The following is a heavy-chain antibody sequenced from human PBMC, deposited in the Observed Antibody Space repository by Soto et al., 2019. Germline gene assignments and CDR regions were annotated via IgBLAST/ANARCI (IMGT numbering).Heavy chain of an antibody. V-gene: IGHV3-74*03. Sequence: EVQLVESGGGSVQPGESLRLSCAASGFTFINYWTHWVRQAPGKGLVWVSRINRDGSSTTYADSVKGRFTISRDNAKNTLDLQMNSLRAEDTAVYYCAKGGYYSYDAFDMWGQGTMVTVSS. CDR2: INRDGSST. CDR3: AKGGYYSYDAFDM. J-gene: IGHJ3*02. CDR1: GFTFINYW. D-gene: IGHD3-22*01.